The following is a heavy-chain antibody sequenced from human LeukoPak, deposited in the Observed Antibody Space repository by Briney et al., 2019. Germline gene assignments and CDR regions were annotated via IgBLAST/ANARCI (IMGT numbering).Heavy chain of an antibody. CDR3: ARDWVYSVEMAYCDY. Sequence: GGSLRLSCAASGFTLHDYAMHWVRQAPGKGLEWVSGISWNSGNMDYADSVKGRFTISRDNAKNSLYLQMNSLRAEDTAVYYCARDWVYSVEMAYCDYWGQGTLVTVSS. CDR1: GFTLHDYA. J-gene: IGHJ4*02. V-gene: IGHV3-9*01. CDR2: ISWNSGNM. D-gene: IGHD5-24*01.